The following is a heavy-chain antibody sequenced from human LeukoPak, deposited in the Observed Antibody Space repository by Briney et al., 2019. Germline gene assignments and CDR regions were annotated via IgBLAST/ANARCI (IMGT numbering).Heavy chain of an antibody. CDR2: IYHSGST. CDR1: GASISSGGHS. V-gene: IGHV4-30-2*01. D-gene: IGHD3-3*01. J-gene: IGHJ3*02. Sequence: PSETLSLTCTVSGASISSGGHSWSWIRQPPGKGLECLGYIYHSGSTYYNPSLKSRVTISVDRSKNQFSLKLTSVTAADTAVYFCARDKSEDDFWSGYSLGAFDIWGQGTMVTVSS. CDR3: ARDKSEDDFWSGYSLGAFDI.